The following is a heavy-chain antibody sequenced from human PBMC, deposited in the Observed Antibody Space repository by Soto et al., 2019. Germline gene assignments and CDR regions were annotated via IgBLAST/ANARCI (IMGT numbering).Heavy chain of an antibody. D-gene: IGHD6-13*01. J-gene: IGHJ5*02. CDR2: IFSNDEK. CDR3: ASTYSASWYGFDP. CDR1: GFSFSNAGLG. Sequence: QVTVKESGPVLVKPTETLTLTCTVSGFSFSNAGLGVSWIRQPPGKALELLAHIFSNDEKSYSTSLKSRLTISKDTSKSQVVLIMTNMDPVDTATYYCASTYSASWYGFDPWGQGTLVTVSS. V-gene: IGHV2-26*04.